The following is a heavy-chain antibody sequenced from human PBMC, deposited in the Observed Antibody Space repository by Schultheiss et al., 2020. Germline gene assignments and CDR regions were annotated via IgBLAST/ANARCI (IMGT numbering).Heavy chain of an antibody. Sequence: GGSLRLSCAASGFTFSSYSMNWVRQAPGKGLEWVSSISSSSSYIYYADSVKGRFTISRDNAKNSLYLQMNSLRDEDTAVYYCARHYDFWSGYRLTDYWGQGTLVTVSS. CDR2: ISSSSSYI. CDR1: GFTFSSYS. CDR3: ARHYDFWSGYRLTDY. D-gene: IGHD3-3*01. V-gene: IGHV3-21*01. J-gene: IGHJ4*02.